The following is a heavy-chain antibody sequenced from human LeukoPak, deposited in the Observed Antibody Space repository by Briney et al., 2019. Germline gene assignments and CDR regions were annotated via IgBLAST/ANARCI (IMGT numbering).Heavy chain of an antibody. CDR2: ISGSGDTM. V-gene: IGHV3-11*01. CDR1: GFTFSDYY. D-gene: IGHD3-10*01. J-gene: IGHJ4*02. Sequence: GGSLRLSCAASGFTFSDYYMSWIRQAPGRGLERVSYISGSGDTMYYADSVKGRFTISRDNAKNSLYLQTNSLRAEDTAVYFCARNLYYASGSYYYGFWGQGTLVTVSS. CDR3: ARNLYYASGSYYYGF.